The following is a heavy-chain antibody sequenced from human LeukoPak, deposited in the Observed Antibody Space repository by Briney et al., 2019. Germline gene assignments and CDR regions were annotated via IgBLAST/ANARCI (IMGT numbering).Heavy chain of an antibody. CDR1: GGSISSGGYY. CDR2: IYYSGST. V-gene: IGHV4-31*03. D-gene: IGHD3-3*01. J-gene: IGHJ5*02. CDR3: ARGVSVKNYDFWSGYYHNWFDP. Sequence: SVTLSLTCTVSGGSISSGGYYWSWIRQHPGKGLEWIGYIYYSGSTYYNPSLKSRVTISVDTSKNQFSLKLSSVTAADTAVYYCARGVSVKNYDFWSGYYHNWFDPWGQGTLVTVSS.